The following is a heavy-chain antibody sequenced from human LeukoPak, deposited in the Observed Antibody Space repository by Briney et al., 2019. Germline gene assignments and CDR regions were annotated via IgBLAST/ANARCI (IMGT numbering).Heavy chain of an antibody. CDR3: TRDHDFWSGPLDV. CDR2: IRRKGYGGTT. CDR1: GSTFGDYS. V-gene: IGHV3-49*03. Sequence: GRSLRLSCTGSGSTFGDYSMSWFRQAPGKGLEWVGFIRRKGYGGTTEYAASVKGRFTISRDDSKSTAYLQMNSLKTEDTAVYYCTRDHDFWSGPLDVWGTGTTVTVSS. J-gene: IGHJ6*04. D-gene: IGHD3-3*01.